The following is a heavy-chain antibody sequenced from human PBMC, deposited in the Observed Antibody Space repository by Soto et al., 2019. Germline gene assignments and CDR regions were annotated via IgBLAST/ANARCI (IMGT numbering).Heavy chain of an antibody. J-gene: IGHJ4*02. CDR2: ISGSGGST. V-gene: IGHV3-23*01. CDR1: GFTFSSYA. D-gene: IGHD2-15*01. Sequence: GGSLRLSCAASGFTFSSYAMSWVRQAPGKGLEWVSAISGSGGSTYYADSVKGRFTISRDNSKNTLYLQMNSLRAEDTAVYYCAKVPSVVVVVAAIHYFDYWGQGTLVTVSS. CDR3: AKVPSVVVVVAAIHYFDY.